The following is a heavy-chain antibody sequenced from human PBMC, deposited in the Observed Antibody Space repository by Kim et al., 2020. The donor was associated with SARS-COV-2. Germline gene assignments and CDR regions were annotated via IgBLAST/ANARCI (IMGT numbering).Heavy chain of an antibody. CDR2: ISYDGSNK. CDR1: GFTFSSYA. D-gene: IGHD5-12*01. J-gene: IGHJ3*02. CDR3: ARERGGIVATINDAFDI. V-gene: IGHV3-30*04. Sequence: GGSLRLSCAASGFTFSSYAMHWVRQAPGKGLEWVAVISYDGSNKYYADSVKGRFTISRDNSKNTLYLQMNSLRAEDTAVYYCARERGGIVATINDAFDIWGQGTMVTVSS.